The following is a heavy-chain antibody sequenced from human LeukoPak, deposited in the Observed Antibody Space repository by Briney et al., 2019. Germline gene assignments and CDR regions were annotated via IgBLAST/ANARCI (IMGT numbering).Heavy chain of an antibody. CDR1: GFTFSSYS. J-gene: IGHJ4*02. CDR3: ARVIPLGSYHRAGY. D-gene: IGHD1-26*01. Sequence: GGSLRLSCAASGFTFSSYSMNWVRQAPGKGLEWVSSISSSSSYIYYADSVKGRFTISRDNAKNSLYLQMNSLRAEDTAVYYCARVIPLGSYHRAGYWGQGTLVTVSS. CDR2: ISSSSSYI. V-gene: IGHV3-21*01.